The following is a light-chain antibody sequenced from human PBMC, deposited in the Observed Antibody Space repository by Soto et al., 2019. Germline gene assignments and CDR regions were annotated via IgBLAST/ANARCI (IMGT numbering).Light chain of an antibody. V-gene: IGKV1-5*01. CDR2: DAA. CDR3: QQYNNWSGLT. J-gene: IGKJ4*02. Sequence: DIQMTQSPSTLSASVGDGVTITCRASQSIRRWLAWYQQKPGKAPKLLIDDAASLESGVPSRFSGSGSGTEFTLTISSLQPDDFSTYYCQQYNNWSGLTCGGGTKVDIK. CDR1: QSIRRW.